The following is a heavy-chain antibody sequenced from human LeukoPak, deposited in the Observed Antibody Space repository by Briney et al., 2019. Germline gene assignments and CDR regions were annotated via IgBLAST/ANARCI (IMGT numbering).Heavy chain of an antibody. V-gene: IGHV4-34*01. J-gene: IGHJ4*02. D-gene: IGHD3-16*01. CDR3: ARVGGGNTNLDYFDY. Sequence: SETLSLTCAVYGGSFSGYYWSWIRQPPGKGLEWIGEINHSGSTNYNPSLKSRVTISVDTSKNQFSLKLSSVTAADAAVYYCARVGGGNTNLDYFDYWGQGTLVTVSS. CDR2: INHSGST. CDR1: GGSFSGYY.